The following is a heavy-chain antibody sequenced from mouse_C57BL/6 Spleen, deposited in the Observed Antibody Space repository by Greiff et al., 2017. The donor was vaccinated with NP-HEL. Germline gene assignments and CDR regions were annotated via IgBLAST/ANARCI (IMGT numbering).Heavy chain of an antibody. CDR2: IDPSDSYT. CDR3: ARGDGFAY. V-gene: IGHV1-50*01. Sequence: VQLQQPGAELVKPGASVKLSCKASGYTFTSYWMQWVKQRPGQGLEWIGEIDPSDSYTNYNQKFKDKATLTVDKSSSTAYMQLSSLTSEDSAVYYCARGDGFAYWGQGTLVTVSA. J-gene: IGHJ3*01. CDR1: GYTFTSYW.